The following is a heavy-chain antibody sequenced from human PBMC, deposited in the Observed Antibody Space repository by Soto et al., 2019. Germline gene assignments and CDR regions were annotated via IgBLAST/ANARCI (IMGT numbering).Heavy chain of an antibody. V-gene: IGHV4-61*01. CDR3: ARASDPSSSWPSFDS. D-gene: IGHD6-13*01. Sequence: SETLSLTCTVSGGSVSSGSNYWYWIRQPPGKGLEWIAYIYYTGSSSYNPSLKSRVTISVDTSKNQFSLWLNSLTAADTAVYYCARASDPSSSWPSFDSWGQGTLGTVSA. CDR1: GGSVSSGSNY. CDR2: IYYTGSS. J-gene: IGHJ4*02.